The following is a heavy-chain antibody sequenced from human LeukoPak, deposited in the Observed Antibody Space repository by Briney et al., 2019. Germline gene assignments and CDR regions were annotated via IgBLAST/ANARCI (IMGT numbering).Heavy chain of an antibody. CDR1: GYTFTSYG. J-gene: IGHJ6*02. Sequence: ASVKVSCKASGYTFTSYGISWVRQAPGQGLEWMGWISAYNGNTNYAQKLQGRVTMTTDTSTSTAYMELRSLRSDDTAVYYCARGLRFLEWFQYYYYGMDVWGQGTTVTVSS. CDR3: ARGLRFLEWFQYYYYGMDV. V-gene: IGHV1-18*01. CDR2: ISAYNGNT. D-gene: IGHD3-3*01.